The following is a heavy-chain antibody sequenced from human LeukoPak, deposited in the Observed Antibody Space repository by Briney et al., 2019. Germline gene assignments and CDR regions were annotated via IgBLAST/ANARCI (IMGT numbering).Heavy chain of an antibody. V-gene: IGHV3-30*04. Sequence: GGSLRLSCAASGFTFSSHAMHWVRQAPGKGLEWVAVISYDGRNKYYADSVKGRFTISRDNSKNTLYLQMNSLRAEDTAVYYCARSRRRELLGTSFDYWGQGTLVTVSS. CDR1: GFTFSSHA. D-gene: IGHD1-26*01. CDR2: ISYDGRNK. CDR3: ARSRRRELLGTSFDY. J-gene: IGHJ4*02.